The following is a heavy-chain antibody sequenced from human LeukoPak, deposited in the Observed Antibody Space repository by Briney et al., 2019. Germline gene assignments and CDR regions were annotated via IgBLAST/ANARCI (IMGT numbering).Heavy chain of an antibody. CDR3: ARVPYPLVGVVPWFDP. J-gene: IGHJ5*02. V-gene: IGHV4-34*01. D-gene: IGHD3-3*01. CDR2: INHSGST. CDR1: GGSFSGYY. Sequence: PSETLSLTCAVYGGSFSGYYWSWIRQPPGKGLEWIGEINHSGSTNYNPSLKSRVTISVDTSKNQFSLKLSSVTAADTAVYYCARVPYPLVGVVPWFDPWGQGTLVTVS.